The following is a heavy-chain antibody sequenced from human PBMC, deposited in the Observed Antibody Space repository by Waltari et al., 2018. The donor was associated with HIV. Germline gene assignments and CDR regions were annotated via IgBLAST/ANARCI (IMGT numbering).Heavy chain of an antibody. CDR2: ISGIGGST. J-gene: IGHJ4*02. Sequence: EVQLVESGGGLVQPGGSLRLSCAASGFTFSSYAMSWVRQAPGKVLGWVSVISGIGGSTYDADSGKGRFTISRDNSKNTLYLQMNSLRAEYTAVYYCAKDLAGGYVPFDYWGQGTLVTVSS. D-gene: IGHD5-12*01. V-gene: IGHV3-23*04. CDR3: AKDLAGGYVPFDY. CDR1: GFTFSSYA.